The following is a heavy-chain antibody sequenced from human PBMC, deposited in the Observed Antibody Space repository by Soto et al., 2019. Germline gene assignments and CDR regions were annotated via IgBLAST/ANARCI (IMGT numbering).Heavy chain of an antibody. CDR3: AHRLQSGARYFDWVFHSSPSFDY. Sequence: QITLKESGPTLVKPTQTLTLTCTFSGFSLSTSGVGVGWIRQPPGKALEWLALIYWDDDKRYSPSLKSRLTITKDTAKNQVVLTMTNMDPVDTATYYCAHRLQSGARYFDWVFHSSPSFDYWGQGTLVTVSS. J-gene: IGHJ4*02. V-gene: IGHV2-5*02. D-gene: IGHD3-9*01. CDR2: IYWDDDK. CDR1: GFSLSTSGVG.